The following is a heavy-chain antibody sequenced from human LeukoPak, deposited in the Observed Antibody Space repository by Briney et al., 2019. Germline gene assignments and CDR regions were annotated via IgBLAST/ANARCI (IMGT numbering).Heavy chain of an antibody. CDR2: IKPSDGFT. J-gene: IGHJ4*02. D-gene: IGHD1-7*01. CDR3: GREIEGTTDY. V-gene: IGHV1-46*01. CDR1: GYTFTSYY. Sequence: ASVKVSCKASGYTFTSYYVHWVRQAPGQGLEWMGVIKPSDGFTSYAQKFQGRLTVTRDMSTSTVYMELNSLRSEDTAVYFCGREIEGTTDYWGQGTLVTVSS.